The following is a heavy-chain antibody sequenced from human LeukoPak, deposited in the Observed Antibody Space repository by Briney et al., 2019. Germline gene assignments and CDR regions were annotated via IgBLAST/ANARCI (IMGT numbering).Heavy chain of an antibody. CDR2: IYYSGST. CDR1: GGSIRSSSYY. D-gene: IGHD5-24*01. Sequence: PSETLSLTCTVSGGSIRSSSYYWSWIRQPPGKGLEWIGYIYYSGSTNYNPSLKSRVTKSVDTSKNQFSLKLSSVTAADTAVYYCARAQLADGYNYPPHYYFDYWGQGTLVTVSS. V-gene: IGHV4-61*01. J-gene: IGHJ4*02. CDR3: ARAQLADGYNYPPHYYFDY.